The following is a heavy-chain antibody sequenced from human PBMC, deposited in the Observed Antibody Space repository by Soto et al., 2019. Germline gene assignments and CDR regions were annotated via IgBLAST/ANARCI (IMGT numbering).Heavy chain of an antibody. CDR2: MWYDGSNT. D-gene: IGHD6-19*01. V-gene: IGHV3-33*03. CDR1: GFPFDRYA. CDR3: AKGRIAVAAGAFDS. Sequence: QVHLAESGGGVVQPGTSLRLSCAASGFPFDRYAMHWVRQAPGKGLEWVAAMWYDGSNTYYGESVKGRFLISRNNSKNKVYLEMNSLRAEDTAVYFCAKGRIAVAAGAFDSWGPGTRVIVSS. J-gene: IGHJ3*01.